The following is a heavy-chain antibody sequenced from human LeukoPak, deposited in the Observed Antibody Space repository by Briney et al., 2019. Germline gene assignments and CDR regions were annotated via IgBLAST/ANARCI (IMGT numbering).Heavy chain of an antibody. CDR2: INPSGGST. CDR3: ARKVSGAYDFWSGYRQGQTPYYMDV. Sequence: ASVKVSCKASGYTFTSYYMHWVRQAPGQGLEWMGIINPSGGSTSYAQKFQGRVTMTRDTSTSTVYMELSSLRSEDTAVYYCARKVSGAYDFWSGYRQGQTPYYMDVWGKGTTVTVSS. J-gene: IGHJ6*03. CDR1: GYTFTSYY. V-gene: IGHV1-46*01. D-gene: IGHD3-3*01.